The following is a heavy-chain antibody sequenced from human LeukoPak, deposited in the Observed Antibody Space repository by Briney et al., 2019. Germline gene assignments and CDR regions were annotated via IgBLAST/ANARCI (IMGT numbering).Heavy chain of an antibody. Sequence: QSGGSLRLSCAASGFTFSSYWMHWVRQAPGKGLVGVSRINSDGRSTNYADSVKGRFTISRDNAKNTLYLQMNSLRAEDTAVYYCARDGDSSGYGRYKYYFDYWGQGTLVTVSS. V-gene: IGHV3-74*01. CDR1: GFTFSSYW. D-gene: IGHD3-22*01. CDR2: INSDGRST. J-gene: IGHJ4*02. CDR3: ARDGDSSGYGRYKYYFDY.